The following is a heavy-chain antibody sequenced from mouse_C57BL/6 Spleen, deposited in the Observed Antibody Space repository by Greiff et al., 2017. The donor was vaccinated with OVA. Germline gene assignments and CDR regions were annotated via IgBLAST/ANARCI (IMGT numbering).Heavy chain of an antibody. D-gene: IGHD1-1*01. CDR1: GYAFTNYL. J-gene: IGHJ2*01. CDR2: INPGSGGT. V-gene: IGHV1-54*01. Sequence: VQLQQSGAELVRPGTSVKVSCKASGYAFTNYLIEWVKQRPGQGLEWIGVINPGSGGTNYNEKLKGKATLTADKSSSTAYMQLSSLTSEDSAVYFCARSLITTYYFDYWGQGTTLTVSS. CDR3: ARSLITTYYFDY.